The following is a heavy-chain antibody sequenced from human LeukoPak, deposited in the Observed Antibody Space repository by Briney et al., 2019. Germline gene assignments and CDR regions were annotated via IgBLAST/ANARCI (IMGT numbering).Heavy chain of an antibody. CDR2: ISGSGGSA. CDR3: ANREWILAWSNINNFDY. V-gene: IGHV3-23*01. Sequence: PGGSLRLSCAASGFTFSSYAMSWVRQAPGKGLEWVSAISGSGGSAYYADSVKGRFTISRDNSKNTLYMQMNRLRAEDTAVYYCANREWILAWSNINNFDYWGQGTLVTVSS. J-gene: IGHJ4*02. CDR1: GFTFSSYA. D-gene: IGHD3-3*01.